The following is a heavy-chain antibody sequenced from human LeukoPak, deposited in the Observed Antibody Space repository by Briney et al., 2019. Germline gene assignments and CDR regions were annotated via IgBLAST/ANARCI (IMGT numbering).Heavy chain of an antibody. D-gene: IGHD6-6*01. Sequence: GGSLRLSCAASGFTFRSYGMSWVRQAPGKGLDWVPSISSSCSYIYLADVGKGRFTISRDNAKNSLYLQMNSLKAEDTAVYYCAREKGVYSSSSSFDYWGQGTLVTVSS. J-gene: IGHJ4*02. V-gene: IGHV3-21*01. CDR1: GFTFRSYG. CDR3: AREKGVYSSSSSFDY. CDR2: ISSSCSYI.